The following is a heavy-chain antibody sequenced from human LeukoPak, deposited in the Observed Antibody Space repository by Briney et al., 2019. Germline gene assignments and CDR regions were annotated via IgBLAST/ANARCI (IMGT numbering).Heavy chain of an antibody. D-gene: IGHD5-12*01. J-gene: IGHJ5*02. Sequence: PSETLSLTCTVSGGSISSYYWSWIRQPPGKGLEWIGYIYYSGSTNYNPSLKSRVTISVDTSKNQFSLKLSSVTAADTAVYYCARHQGDDIVATNWFDPWGQGNLVTVSS. CDR3: ARHQGDDIVATNWFDP. V-gene: IGHV4-59*08. CDR1: GGSISSYY. CDR2: IYYSGST.